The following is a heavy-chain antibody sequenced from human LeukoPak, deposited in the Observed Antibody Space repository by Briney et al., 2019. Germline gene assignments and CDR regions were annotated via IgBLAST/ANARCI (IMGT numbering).Heavy chain of an antibody. D-gene: IGHD3-10*01. CDR2: ICSSAGDT. Sequence: GGSLRLSYAASGFTFSSYPMTWVRQAPGKGLEWVSTICSSAGDTHYADSVKGRFTISRDNSKNSLYLQMNSLRAEDTAVYYCAKYYYTSGSSGGRVFDYWGQGTLVTVSS. V-gene: IGHV3-23*01. CDR3: AKYYYTSGSSGGRVFDY. J-gene: IGHJ4*02. CDR1: GFTFSSYP.